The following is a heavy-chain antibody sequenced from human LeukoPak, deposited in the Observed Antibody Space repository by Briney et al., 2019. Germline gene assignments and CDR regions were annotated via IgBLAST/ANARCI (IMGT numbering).Heavy chain of an antibody. D-gene: IGHD3-22*01. CDR1: GGTFISYA. J-gene: IGHJ4*02. V-gene: IGHV1-69*01. CDR3: AREKDSSGYYRDLLSY. CDR2: IIPIFGTA. Sequence: SVKVSCKASGGTFISYAISWVRQAPGQGLEWMGGIIPIFGTANYAQKFQGRVTITADESTSTAYMELSSLRSEDTAVYYCAREKDSSGYYRDLLSYWGQGTLVTVSS.